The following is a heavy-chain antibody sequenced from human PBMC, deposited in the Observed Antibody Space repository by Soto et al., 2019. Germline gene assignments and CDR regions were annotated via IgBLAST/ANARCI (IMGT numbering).Heavy chain of an antibody. D-gene: IGHD6-6*01. J-gene: IGHJ4*02. CDR3: ARRRIAARPGPHPLDF. V-gene: IGHV1-18*01. Sequence: QVQLVQSGAEVKKPGASVKVSCKASGYTFTSYGITWVRQAPGQGLEWMGRISAYNGNTNYAQKLQGRVTMTTDTSTSTAYMELRSLRSDDAAVYYCARRRIAARPGPHPLDFWGQGTLVTVSS. CDR2: ISAYNGNT. CDR1: GYTFTSYG.